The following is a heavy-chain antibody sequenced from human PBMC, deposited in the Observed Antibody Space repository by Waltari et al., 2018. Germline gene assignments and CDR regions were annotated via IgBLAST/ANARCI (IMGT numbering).Heavy chain of an antibody. CDR3: AKVSYSRAFDY. CDR2: LRYDGSNK. CDR1: GFTFISYG. J-gene: IGHJ4*02. D-gene: IGHD5-18*01. Sequence: QVQLVESGGGVVQPGGSMRLYCAASGFTFISYGMHWVRQAPGKGMEWVAFLRYDGSNKYYADSVKGRFTISRDNSKNTLYLQMNSLRAEDTAVYYCAKVSYSRAFDYWGQGTLVTVSS. V-gene: IGHV3-30*02.